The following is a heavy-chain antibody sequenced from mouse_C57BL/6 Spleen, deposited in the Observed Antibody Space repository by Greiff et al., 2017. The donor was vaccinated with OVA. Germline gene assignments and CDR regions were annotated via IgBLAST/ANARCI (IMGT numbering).Heavy chain of an antibody. CDR2: IYPGSGNT. J-gene: IGHJ1*03. CDR1: GYTFTDYY. Sequence: QVQLKQSGAELVRPGASVKLSCKASGYTFTDYYINWVKQRPGQGLEWIARIYPGSGNTYYNEKFKGKATLTAEKSSSTAYMQLSSLTSEDSAVYFCARGSYDWYFDVWGTGTTVTVSS. CDR3: ARGSYDWYFDV. D-gene: IGHD1-1*02. V-gene: IGHV1-76*01.